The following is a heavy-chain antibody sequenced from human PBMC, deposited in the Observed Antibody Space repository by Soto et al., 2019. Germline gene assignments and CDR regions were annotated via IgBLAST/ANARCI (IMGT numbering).Heavy chain of an antibody. CDR3: ARGSPPGIAAAGTWFDP. Sequence: QVQLQQWGAGLLKPSETLSLTCAVYGGSFSGYYWSWIRQPPGKGLEWIGEINHSGSTNYNPSLKTRVTISVDTPKNQFSLKLSSVTAADTAVYYCARGSPPGIAAAGTWFDPWGQGTLVTVSS. D-gene: IGHD6-13*01. CDR1: GGSFSGYY. V-gene: IGHV4-34*01. J-gene: IGHJ5*02. CDR2: INHSGST.